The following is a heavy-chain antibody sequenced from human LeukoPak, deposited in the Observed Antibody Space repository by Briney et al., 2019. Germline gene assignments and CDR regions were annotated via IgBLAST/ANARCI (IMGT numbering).Heavy chain of an antibody. D-gene: IGHD2-21*02. J-gene: IGHJ3*02. CDR1: GFTFSSYS. Sequence: PGGSPRLSCAASGFTFSSYSMNWVRQAPGKGLEWVSSISSSSSYIYYADSVKGRFTISRDNAKNSLYLQMNSLRAEDTAVYYCARGGIVVVTYAFDIWGQGTMVTVSS. V-gene: IGHV3-21*01. CDR2: ISSSSSYI. CDR3: ARGGIVVVTYAFDI.